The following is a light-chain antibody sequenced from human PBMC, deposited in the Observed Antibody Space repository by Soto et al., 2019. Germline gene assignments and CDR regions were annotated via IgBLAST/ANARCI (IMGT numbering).Light chain of an antibody. J-gene: IGKJ1*01. CDR1: QSVSNN. CDR2: DAS. CDR3: QQYNNWPPWT. V-gene: IGKV3-15*01. Sequence: ILMTQSPATLSVSPGERATLSCRARQSVSNNLAWYQQKPGQAPRLLIYDASTRATGIPARFSCSGSGTEFTLTISGLQSEDFAVYYCQQYNNWPPWTFGQGTKVEIK.